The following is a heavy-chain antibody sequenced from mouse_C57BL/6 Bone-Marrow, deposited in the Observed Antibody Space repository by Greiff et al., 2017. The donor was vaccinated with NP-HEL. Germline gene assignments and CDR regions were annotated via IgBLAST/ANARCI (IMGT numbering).Heavy chain of an antibody. V-gene: IGHV1-55*01. CDR1: GYTFTSYS. Sequence: VQLQQPGAELVKPGASVKLSCKASGYTFTSYSITWVRQRPGQGLEWIGDICPGSGSTNYHEKFKGQATLTGDKSSSTPYMQISSLTSEDSAVYYCARSRLLPHFDYWGQGTTLTVSS. CDR3: ARSRLLPHFDY. J-gene: IGHJ2*01. CDR2: ICPGSGST. D-gene: IGHD2-3*01.